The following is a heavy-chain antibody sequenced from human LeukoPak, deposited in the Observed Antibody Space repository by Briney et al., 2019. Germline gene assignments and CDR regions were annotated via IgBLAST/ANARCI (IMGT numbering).Heavy chain of an antibody. Sequence: PGGSLRLSCAASGFTFDDYAMHWVRQAPGKGLERVSGISGNSGTIGYAGSVKGRFTISRDNDKNSLYLQMNSLRPEDTALYYCAKEMVRGVIIIGRGMDVWGQGTTVTVSS. CDR1: GFTFDDYA. CDR2: ISGNSGTI. D-gene: IGHD3-10*01. V-gene: IGHV3-9*01. CDR3: AKEMVRGVIIIGRGMDV. J-gene: IGHJ6*02.